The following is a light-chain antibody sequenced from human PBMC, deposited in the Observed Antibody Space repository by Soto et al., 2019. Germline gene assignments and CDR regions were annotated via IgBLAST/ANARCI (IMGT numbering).Light chain of an antibody. CDR3: QQYDDWPRT. Sequence: EIVKTQAPATLSESPGERATLSCRASQSISRSLAWYQQRPGQSPRLLIYGASTRATGIPARFSGSGSGTEFTLTISSLLSEDFAVYYCQQYDDWPRTFGHGTKVDIK. CDR2: GAS. CDR1: QSISRS. J-gene: IGKJ1*01. V-gene: IGKV3-15*01.